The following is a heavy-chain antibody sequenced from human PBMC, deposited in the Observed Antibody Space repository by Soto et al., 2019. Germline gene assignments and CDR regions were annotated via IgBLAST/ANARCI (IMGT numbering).Heavy chain of an antibody. Sequence: QVQLVESGGGVVQPGRSLRLSCAASGFTFSSYGMHWVRQAPGKGLEWVAVIWYDGSNKYYADSVKGRFTISRDNSKNTLYLQMNSLRAEDTAVYYCARDSSSGYPYFDYWGQGTLVTVSS. D-gene: IGHD3-22*01. J-gene: IGHJ4*02. V-gene: IGHV3-33*01. CDR1: GFTFSSYG. CDR3: ARDSSSGYPYFDY. CDR2: IWYDGSNK.